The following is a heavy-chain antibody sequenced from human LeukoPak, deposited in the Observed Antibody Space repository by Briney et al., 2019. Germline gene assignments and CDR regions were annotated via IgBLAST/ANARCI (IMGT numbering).Heavy chain of an antibody. J-gene: IGHJ4*02. CDR1: GFTVSSNY. Sequence: PGGSLRLSCAASGFTVSSNYMSWVRQAPGKGLEWVSGISGSGGSTYYADSVKGRFTISRDNSKNTLYLQMNSLGAEDTAVYYCAMGYYFDYWGQGTLVTVSS. CDR3: AMGYYFDY. CDR2: ISGSGGST. V-gene: IGHV3-23*01.